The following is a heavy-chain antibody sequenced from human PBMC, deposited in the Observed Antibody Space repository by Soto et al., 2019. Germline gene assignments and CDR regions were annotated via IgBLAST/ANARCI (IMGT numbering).Heavy chain of an antibody. CDR2: IYTSGST. V-gene: IGHV4-4*07. J-gene: IGHJ4*02. CDR1: GGSISSYY. Sequence: PSETLSLTCTVSGGSISSYYWSWIRQPAGKGLEWIGRIYTSGSTNYNPSLKSRVTMSVDTSKNQFSLKLSSVTAADTAVYHCARDSTYYYDSSGYYDYWGQGTLVTVSS. D-gene: IGHD3-22*01. CDR3: ARDSTYYYDSSGYYDY.